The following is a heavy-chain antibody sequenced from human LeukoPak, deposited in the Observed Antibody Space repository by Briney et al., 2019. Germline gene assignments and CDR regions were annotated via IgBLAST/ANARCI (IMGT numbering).Heavy chain of an antibody. J-gene: IGHJ4*02. D-gene: IGHD3-9*01. CDR1: GGTFSSYA. V-gene: IGHV1-69*05. CDR3: ARGFRYFDWLAPFDY. Sequence: SVKVSCKASGGTFSSYAISWVRQAPGQGLEWMGGIIPIFGTANYAQKFQGRVTITTDESTSTADMELSSLRSEDTAVYYCARGFRYFDWLAPFDYWGQGTLVTVSS. CDR2: IIPIFGTA.